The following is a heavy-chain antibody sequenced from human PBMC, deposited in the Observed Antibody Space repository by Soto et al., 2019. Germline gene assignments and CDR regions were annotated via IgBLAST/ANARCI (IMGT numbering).Heavy chain of an antibody. D-gene: IGHD3-10*02. J-gene: IGHJ2*01. Sequence: RKRLEWIGYIYYSGSINYSPALKSRVTISVDTSKNQFSLKRSSVTAADSAVYYCARVFFFFQAEDGIRDVRSVSAFLLNRSSDL. CDR3: ARVFFFFQAEDGIRDVRSVSAFLLNRSSDL. V-gene: IGHV4-59*01. CDR2: IYYSGSI.